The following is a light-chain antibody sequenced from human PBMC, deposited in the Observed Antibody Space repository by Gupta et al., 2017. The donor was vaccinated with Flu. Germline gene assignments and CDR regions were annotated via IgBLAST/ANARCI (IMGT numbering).Light chain of an antibody. J-gene: IGLJ1*01. CDR2: DVI. V-gene: IGLV2-11*01. CDR1: SSDIGGYNY. Sequence: VTVSCTGTSSDIGGYNYVSWYQQHPGKAPKLMIYDVIKRPSGVPDRFSGSKSGHTASLTISGLPAEDEADYSCCSFAVAGFYVFGTGTK. CDR3: CSFAVAGFYV.